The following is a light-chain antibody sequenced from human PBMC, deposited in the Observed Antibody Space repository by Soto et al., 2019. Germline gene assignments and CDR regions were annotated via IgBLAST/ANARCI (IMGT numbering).Light chain of an antibody. CDR2: DAS. Sequence: EIVLTQSPATLSVSPGERGTLACRASQSVSSYLAWYQQKHGQAPRLLIYDASNRDTGIPARFSGSWSGTDCTLTISRLEPEDFAVYYCQQRSNWPKTFGPGTKVDIK. J-gene: IGKJ3*01. V-gene: IGKV3-11*01. CDR1: QSVSSY. CDR3: QQRSNWPKT.